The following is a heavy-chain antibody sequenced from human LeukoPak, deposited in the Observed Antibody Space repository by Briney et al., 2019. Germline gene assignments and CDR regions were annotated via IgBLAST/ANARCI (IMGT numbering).Heavy chain of an antibody. CDR3: AKTLYGSGSPNAFDI. CDR2: ISWNSGSI. V-gene: IGHV3-9*03. D-gene: IGHD3-10*01. CDR1: GFTFDDYA. Sequence: PGGSLRLSCATSGFTFDDYAMHWVRQAPGKGLEWVSGISWNSGSIGYADSVKGRFTISRDNAKNSLYLQMNSLRAEDMALYYCAKTLYGSGSPNAFDIWGQGTMVTVSS. J-gene: IGHJ3*02.